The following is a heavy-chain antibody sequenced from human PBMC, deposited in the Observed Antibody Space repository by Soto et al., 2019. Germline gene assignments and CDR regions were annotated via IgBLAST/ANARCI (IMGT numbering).Heavy chain of an antibody. CDR3: ARGWGYDSTDYYYAY. V-gene: IGHV1-69*01. D-gene: IGHD3-22*01. J-gene: IGHJ4*02. CDR2: IIPIFGTA. CDR1: GGSFNRHT. Sequence: QVQLVQSGAEVRKPGSSVRVSCKASGGSFNRHTISWVRQAPGQGLEWMGGIIPIFGTANHAQKFQGRVTIIADESMSTVYMELSSLRSDDTAIYYCARGWGYDSTDYYYAYWGQGTLVIVSS.